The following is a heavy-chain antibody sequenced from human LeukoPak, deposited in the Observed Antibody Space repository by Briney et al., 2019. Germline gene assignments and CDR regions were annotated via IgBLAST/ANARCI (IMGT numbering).Heavy chain of an antibody. Sequence: GGSLRLSCAASGFAFSNAWMNWVRQAPGKGLEWVGRIKRKTDGGTTDYTAPVKGRFTISRDDSNNTLYLQMSSLKNEDTAVYFCFGSGGYYNGDDYWGQGTLVTVSS. CDR1: GFAFSNAW. J-gene: IGHJ4*02. D-gene: IGHD3-10*01. V-gene: IGHV3-15*01. CDR3: FGSGGYYNGDDY. CDR2: IKRKTDGGTT.